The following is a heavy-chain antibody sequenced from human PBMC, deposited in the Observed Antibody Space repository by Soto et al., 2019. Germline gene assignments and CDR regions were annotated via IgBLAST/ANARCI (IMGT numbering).Heavy chain of an antibody. V-gene: IGHV3-21*01. D-gene: IGHD6-19*01. CDR1: GFTFSSYS. Sequence: GGSLRLSCAASGFTFSSYSMNWVRQAPGKGLEWVSSISSSSSYIYYADSVKGRFTISRDNAKNSLYLQMNSLRAEDTAVYYYASVTPSSGWYNYYYGMDVWGQGTTVTVSS. CDR2: ISSSSSYI. J-gene: IGHJ6*02. CDR3: ASVTPSSGWYNYYYGMDV.